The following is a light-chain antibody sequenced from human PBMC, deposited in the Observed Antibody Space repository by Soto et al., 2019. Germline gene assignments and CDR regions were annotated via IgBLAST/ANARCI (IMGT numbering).Light chain of an antibody. V-gene: IGLV2-14*01. Sequence: QSALTQPASVSGSPGQSITISCTGTSSDVGGYNYVSWYQQHPGKAPKLMIYEVSNRPSGVSNRFSGSKSGNTASLTISGLQAEDEAVYYCSSYTSSSTSPYVFGTGTKVTVL. CDR1: SSDVGGYNY. CDR3: SSYTSSSTSPYV. CDR2: EVS. J-gene: IGLJ1*01.